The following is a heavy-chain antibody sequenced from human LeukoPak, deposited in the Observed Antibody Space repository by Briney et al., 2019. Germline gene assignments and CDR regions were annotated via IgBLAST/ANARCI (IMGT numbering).Heavy chain of an antibody. CDR3: ARRNYGGNGGAMDV. Sequence: ASVKVSCKASGYTFTSYYMHWVRQAPGLGLEWMGIINPSGGSPSYAQKFQGRLTMTRDTSTSTVYMELSSLRSEDTAVYYCARRNYGGNGGAMDVWGQGTTVTVS. CDR1: GYTFTSYY. V-gene: IGHV1-46*01. CDR2: INPSGGSP. D-gene: IGHD4-23*01. J-gene: IGHJ6*02.